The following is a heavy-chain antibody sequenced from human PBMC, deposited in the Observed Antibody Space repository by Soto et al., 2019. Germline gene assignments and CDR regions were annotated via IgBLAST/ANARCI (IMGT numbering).Heavy chain of an antibody. V-gene: IGHV3-11*01. CDR2: ISSSGSNI. CDR1: GFTFSDYY. D-gene: IGHD5-12*01. J-gene: IGHJ4*02. CDR3: ARDSRGYVDGFDY. Sequence: GGSLRLSCAASGFTFSDYYMSWIRQAPGKGLEWISYISSSGSNIYYADSVKGRFTISRDSAKNSLYLQMNSLRAEDTAVYYCARDSRGYVDGFDYWGQGTLVTVSS.